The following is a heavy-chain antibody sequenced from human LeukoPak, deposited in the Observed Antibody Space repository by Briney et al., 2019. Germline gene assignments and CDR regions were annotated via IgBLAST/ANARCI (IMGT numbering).Heavy chain of an antibody. Sequence: GGSLRLSCAASGFTFSSYAMSWVRQAPGKGLEWVSAISGSGGSTYYADSVKGRFTISRDNSKNTLYLRMNSLRAEDTAVYYCAKDSDRYSSSWYVYWGQGTLVTVSS. V-gene: IGHV3-23*01. CDR3: AKDSDRYSSSWYVY. D-gene: IGHD6-13*01. J-gene: IGHJ4*02. CDR1: GFTFSSYA. CDR2: ISGSGGST.